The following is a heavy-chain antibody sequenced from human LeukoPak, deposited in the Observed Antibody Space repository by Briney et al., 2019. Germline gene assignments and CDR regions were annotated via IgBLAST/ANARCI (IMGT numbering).Heavy chain of an antibody. CDR3: ARDFGYGSGSYGVN. D-gene: IGHD3-10*01. CDR1: GFTFSSYW. CDR2: IKQDGSEK. Sequence: GGSLRLSCAASGFTFSSYWMSWVRQAPWKGLEWMANIKQDGSEKYYVDSVKGRFTISRDNAKNSLYLQMNSLRAEDTAVYYCARDFGYGSGSYGVNWGQGTLVTVSS. J-gene: IGHJ4*02. V-gene: IGHV3-7*01.